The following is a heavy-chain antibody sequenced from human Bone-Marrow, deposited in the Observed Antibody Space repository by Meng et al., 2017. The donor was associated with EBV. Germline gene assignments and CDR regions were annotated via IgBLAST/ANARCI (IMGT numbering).Heavy chain of an antibody. J-gene: IGHJ4*02. D-gene: IGHD3-10*01. V-gene: IGHV1-69*06. Sequence: VHSGAEVRKPGSSGKASCKPSGGTFSSDAISWVRQAPGQGLEWMGGLIPMLGAPNYAQKFQDRVTIIADKSTSIHYMELSSLRSDDTAVYYCASESGRGYTPDYWGRGALVTVSS. CDR1: GGTFSSDA. CDR3: ASESGRGYTPDY. CDR2: LIPMLGAP.